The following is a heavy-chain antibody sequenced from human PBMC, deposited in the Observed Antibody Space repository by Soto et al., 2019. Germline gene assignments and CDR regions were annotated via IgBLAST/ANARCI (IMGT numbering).Heavy chain of an antibody. V-gene: IGHV3-33*01. CDR2: IWYDGSNK. D-gene: IGHD5-12*01. J-gene: IGHJ4*02. CDR1: GFTFSSYG. Sequence: QVQLVESGGGVVQPGRSLRLSCAASGFTFSSYGMHWVRQAPGKGLEWVAVIWYDGSNKYYADSVKGRFTISRDNSKNTLYLQMNSPRAEDTAVYYCARGFLDGYNYYFDYWGQGTLVTVSS. CDR3: ARGFLDGYNYYFDY.